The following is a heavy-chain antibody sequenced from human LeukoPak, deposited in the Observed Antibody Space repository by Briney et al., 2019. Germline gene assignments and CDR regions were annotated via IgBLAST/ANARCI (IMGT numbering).Heavy chain of an antibody. Sequence: PSETLSLTCAVYGGSFSGYYWSWIRQPPGKGLEWIGEINHRGSTNYNPSLKSRVTISVDTSKNQFSLKLSSVTAADTAVYYCARGRYYYDSRVDPWGQGTLVTVSS. V-gene: IGHV4-34*01. CDR3: ARGRYYYDSRVDP. D-gene: IGHD3-22*01. CDR1: GGSFSGYY. CDR2: INHRGST. J-gene: IGHJ5*02.